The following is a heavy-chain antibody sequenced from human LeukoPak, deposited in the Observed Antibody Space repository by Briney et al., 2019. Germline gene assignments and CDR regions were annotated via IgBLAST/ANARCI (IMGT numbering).Heavy chain of an antibody. V-gene: IGHV1-69*05. D-gene: IGHD6-6*01. Sequence: EASVKVSCKASGGTFSSYASSWVRQAPGQGLEWMGGIIPIFGTANYAQKFQGRVTITTDESTSTAYMELSSLRSEDTAVYYCASVYSSSSVRAFDIWGQGTMVTVSS. CDR1: GGTFSSYA. CDR2: IIPIFGTA. J-gene: IGHJ3*02. CDR3: ASVYSSSSVRAFDI.